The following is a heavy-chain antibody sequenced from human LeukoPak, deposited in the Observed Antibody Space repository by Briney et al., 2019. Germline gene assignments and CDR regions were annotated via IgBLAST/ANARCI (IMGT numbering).Heavy chain of an antibody. V-gene: IGHV3-30*02. CDR2: IRYDGSNQ. J-gene: IGHJ6*03. CDR3: AKFLEYLRQPSYYIDV. CDR1: GFTFSSVG. Sequence: PGGSLRLSCAASGFTFSSVGMHWVRQAPGKGLEWVAFIRYDGSNQYYVDSVKGRFTISRDNSKNTLYLQMDSLKAEDTAVYYCAKFLEYLRQPSYYIDVWGKGTTVTVSS. D-gene: IGHD3-3*01.